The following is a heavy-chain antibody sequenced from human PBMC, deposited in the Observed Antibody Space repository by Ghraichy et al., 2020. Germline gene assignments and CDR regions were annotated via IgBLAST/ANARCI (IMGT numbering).Heavy chain of an antibody. V-gene: IGHV4-34*01. J-gene: IGHJ2*01. CDR2: INHSGST. CDR1: GGSFSDYY. Sequence: SETLSLTCAVYGGSFSDYYWTWIRQPPGKGLEWIGEINHSGSTIYNPSLKSRVTILVDTSKNQFSLKLNSVTAADTAVYYCARGGPTRPRVHFDRWGRDTLVTVSS. CDR3: ARGGPTRPRVHFDR.